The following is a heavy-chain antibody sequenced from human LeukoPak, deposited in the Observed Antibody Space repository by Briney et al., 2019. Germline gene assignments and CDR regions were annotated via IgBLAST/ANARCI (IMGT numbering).Heavy chain of an antibody. CDR1: GGSISSGGYY. D-gene: IGHD3-22*01. CDR3: ARALDYYDSSGYLGTTTYYFDY. CDR2: IYYSGST. V-gene: IGHV4-31*11. Sequence: PSETLSLTCAVSGGSISSGGYYWSWIRQHPGKGLEWIGYIYYSGSTYYNPSLKSRVTISVDASKNQFSLKLSSVTAADTAVYYGARALDYYDSSGYLGTTTYYFDYWGQGTLVTVSS. J-gene: IGHJ4*02.